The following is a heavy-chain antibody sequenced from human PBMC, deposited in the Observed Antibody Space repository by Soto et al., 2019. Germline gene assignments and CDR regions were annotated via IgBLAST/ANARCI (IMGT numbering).Heavy chain of an antibody. Sequence: ASVKVSCKASGYTFTRYTMNWVRQAPGQGLEWMGWINPDNGNTKSSQKFQDRVIITRDTSASTAYMDLSSLRSEDTAVYYCARGIATGQLEPWGPGTLVTGSS. D-gene: IGHD2-15*01. CDR3: ARGIATGQLEP. J-gene: IGHJ5*02. CDR2: INPDNGNT. V-gene: IGHV1-3*01. CDR1: GYTFTRYT.